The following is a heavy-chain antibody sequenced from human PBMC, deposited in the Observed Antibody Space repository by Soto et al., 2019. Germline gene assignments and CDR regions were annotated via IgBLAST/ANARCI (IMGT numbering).Heavy chain of an antibody. Sequence: ASVKVSCKASGYTFTSYGISWVRQAPGQGLEWMGWISAYNGNTNYAQKLQGRVTMTTDTSTSTAYMELRSLRSDDTAVYYCAYVVELLWLVNSYYYYYMDVWGKGTMVTVSS. D-gene: IGHD5-18*01. CDR3: AYVVELLWLVNSYYYYYMDV. CDR2: ISAYNGNT. J-gene: IGHJ6*03. CDR1: GYTFTSYG. V-gene: IGHV1-18*01.